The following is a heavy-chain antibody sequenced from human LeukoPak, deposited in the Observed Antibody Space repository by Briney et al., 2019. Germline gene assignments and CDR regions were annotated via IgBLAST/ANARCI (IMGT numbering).Heavy chain of an antibody. D-gene: IGHD3-22*01. J-gene: IGHJ5*02. CDR3: ARAETGNQYYYDSSVWFDP. CDR2: INPNSGGT. V-gene: IGHV1-2*02. CDR1: GYTFTGYY. Sequence: GASVKVSCKASGYTFTGYYMHWVRQAPGQGLEWMGWINPNSGGTNYAQKFQGRVTMTRDTSISTAYMELSRLRSDDTAVYYCARAETGNQYYYDSSVWFDPWGQGTLVTVSS.